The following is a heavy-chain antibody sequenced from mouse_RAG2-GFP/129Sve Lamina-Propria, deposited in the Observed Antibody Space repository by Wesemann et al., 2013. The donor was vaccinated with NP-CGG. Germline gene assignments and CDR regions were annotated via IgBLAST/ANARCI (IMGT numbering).Heavy chain of an antibody. Sequence: QVQLKQSGPGLVQPSQSLSITCTVSGFSLTSYGVHWVRQSPGKGLEWLVVIWSDGSTTYNSALKSRLSISKDNSKSQVFLKMNSLQTDDTAMYYCARDGYYYYYAMDYWGQGTSVTVSS. CDR1: GFSLTSYG. J-gene: IGHJ4*01. CDR3: ARDGYYYYYAMDY. D-gene: IGHD2-3*01. CDR2: IWSDGST. V-gene: IGHV2-6*02.